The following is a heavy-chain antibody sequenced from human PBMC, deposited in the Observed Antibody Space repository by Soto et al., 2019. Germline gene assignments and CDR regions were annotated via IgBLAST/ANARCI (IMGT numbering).Heavy chain of an antibody. CDR1: GYSFTSYW. J-gene: IGHJ6*02. D-gene: IGHD2-2*01. CDR2: IYPGDSDT. CDR3: ARQRYCSSTSCYSHYYYYYGMDV. Sequence: GASLKISCTGSGYSFTSYWIGWVRQMPGKGLEWMGIIYPGDSDTRYSPSFQGQVTISADKSISTAYLQWSSLKASDTAMYYCARQRYCSSTSCYSHYYYYYGMDVWGQGTTVTVSS. V-gene: IGHV5-51*01.